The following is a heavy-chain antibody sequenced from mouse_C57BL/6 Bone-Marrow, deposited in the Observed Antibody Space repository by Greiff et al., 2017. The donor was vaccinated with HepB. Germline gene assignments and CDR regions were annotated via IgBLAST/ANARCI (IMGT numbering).Heavy chain of an antibody. V-gene: IGHV1-19*01. CDR2: INPYNGGT. D-gene: IGHD1-1*01. J-gene: IGHJ4*01. CDR1: GYTFTDYY. CDR3: ARGGITTVVRDAMDY. Sequence: EVQLQESGPVLVKPGASVKMSCKASGYTFTDYYINWVKQSHGKSLEWIGVINPYNGGTSYNQKFKGKATLTVDKSSSTAYMELNSLTSEDSAVYYCARGGITTVVRDAMDYWGQVTSVTVSS.